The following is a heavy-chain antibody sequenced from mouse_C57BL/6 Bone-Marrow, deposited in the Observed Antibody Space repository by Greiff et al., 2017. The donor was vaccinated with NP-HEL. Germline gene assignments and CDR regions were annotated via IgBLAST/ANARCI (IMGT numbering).Heavy chain of an antibody. Sequence: VMLVESGPELVKPGASVKISCKASGYAFSSSWMNWVKQRPGKGLEWIGRIYPGDGDTNYNGKFKGKATLTADKSSSTAYMQLSSLTSEDSAVYFCARRDYYGSSFYYAMDYWGQGTSVTVSS. J-gene: IGHJ4*01. CDR2: IYPGDGDT. CDR1: GYAFSSSW. V-gene: IGHV1-82*01. D-gene: IGHD1-1*01. CDR3: ARRDYYGSSFYYAMDY.